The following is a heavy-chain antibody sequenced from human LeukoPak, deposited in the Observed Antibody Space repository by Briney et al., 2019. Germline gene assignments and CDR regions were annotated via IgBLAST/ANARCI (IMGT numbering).Heavy chain of an antibody. CDR3: ARVQQQLAPMIYFDY. J-gene: IGHJ4*02. D-gene: IGHD6-13*01. CDR2: IYHSGST. CDR1: GYSISSGYY. V-gene: IGHV4-38-2*02. Sequence: PSETLSLTCTVSGYSISSGYYWGWIRQPPGKGLEWIGSIYHSGSTYYNPSLKSRVTISVDTSKNQFSLKLSSVTAADTAVYYCARVQQQLAPMIYFDYWGQGTLVTVSS.